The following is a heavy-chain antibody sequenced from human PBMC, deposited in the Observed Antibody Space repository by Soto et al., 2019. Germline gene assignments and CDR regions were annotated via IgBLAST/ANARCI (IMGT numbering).Heavy chain of an antibody. CDR2: ISSSSSYI. CDR3: AREEEQWLAPGWFDP. CDR1: GFTFSSYS. J-gene: IGHJ5*02. V-gene: IGHV3-21*01. D-gene: IGHD6-19*01. Sequence: GGSLRLSCAASGFTFSSYSMNWVRQAPGKGLEWVSSISSSSSYIYYADSVKGRFTISRDNAKNSLYLQMNSLRAEDTAVYYCAREEEQWLAPGWFDPWGQGTLVTVSS.